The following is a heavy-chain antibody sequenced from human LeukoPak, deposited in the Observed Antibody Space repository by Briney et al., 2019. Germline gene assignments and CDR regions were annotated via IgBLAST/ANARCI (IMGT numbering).Heavy chain of an antibody. J-gene: IGHJ3*02. CDR1: SGSISTSNYY. D-gene: IGHD3-22*01. V-gene: IGHV4-39*07. CDR2: IFYSGST. CDR3: AKSNGYGLIEI. Sequence: SETLSLTCTVSSGSISTSNYYWGWVRQPPGKALEWNGNIFYSGSTYYSPSLKSRFTISLDTSRNQFSLKLNSVTAADTAVYYCAKSNGYGLIEIWGQGTMVTVSS.